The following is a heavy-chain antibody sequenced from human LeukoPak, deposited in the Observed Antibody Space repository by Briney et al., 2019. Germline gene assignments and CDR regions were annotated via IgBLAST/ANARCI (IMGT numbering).Heavy chain of an antibody. V-gene: IGHV3-30*18. D-gene: IGHD6-19*01. CDR1: GFTFSSYG. Sequence: GGSLRLSCAASGFTFSSYGMHWVRQAPGKGLEWVAVISYGGSNKYYADSVKGRFTISRDNSKNTLYLQMNSLRAEDTAVYYCAKIPIPKYSSGWYYFDYWGQGTLVTVSS. CDR2: ISYGGSNK. J-gene: IGHJ4*02. CDR3: AKIPIPKYSSGWYYFDY.